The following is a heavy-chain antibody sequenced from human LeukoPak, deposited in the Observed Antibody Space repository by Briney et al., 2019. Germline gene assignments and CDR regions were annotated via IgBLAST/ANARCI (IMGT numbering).Heavy chain of an antibody. CDR2: IIPIFGTA. J-gene: IGHJ4*02. D-gene: IGHD3-22*01. V-gene: IGHV1-69*05. CDR3: ARDQYYYDSSGYLSAAYFDY. Sequence: SVKVSCKASGGTFSSYAISWVRQAPGQGIEWMGRIIPIFGTANYAQKFQGRVTITTDESTSTAYMELSSLRSEDTAVYYCARDQYYYDSSGYLSAAYFDYWGQGTLVTVSS. CDR1: GGTFSSYA.